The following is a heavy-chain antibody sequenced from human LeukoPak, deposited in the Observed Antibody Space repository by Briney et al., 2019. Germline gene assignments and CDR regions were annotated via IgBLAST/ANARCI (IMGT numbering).Heavy chain of an antibody. CDR1: GFTFSSYA. CDR3: ARAPGAYDSSGYYSPYYYYGMDV. CDR2: ISYDGSNK. V-gene: IGHV3-30-3*01. D-gene: IGHD3-22*01. J-gene: IGHJ6*02. Sequence: GRSLRLSCAASGFTFSSYAMHWVRQAPGKGLEWVAVISYDGSNKYYADSVKGRFTISRDNSKNTLYLQMNSLRAEDTAVYYCARAPGAYDSSGYYSPYYYYGMDVWAKGPRSPSP.